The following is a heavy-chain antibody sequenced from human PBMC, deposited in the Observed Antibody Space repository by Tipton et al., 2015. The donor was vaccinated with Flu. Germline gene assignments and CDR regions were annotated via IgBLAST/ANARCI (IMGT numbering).Heavy chain of an antibody. Sequence: TLSLTCSVSGASISSGGYFWTWIRQHPGKGLEWIAYIFKSGTTYYNPSLKSRATISTDTSRKQFSLRLSSVTAADTAVYYCAATGLVRGAFVYWGQGRLVTVSS. CDR2: IFKSGTT. CDR1: GASISSGGYF. CDR3: AATGLVRGAFVY. J-gene: IGHJ4*02. V-gene: IGHV4-31*03. D-gene: IGHD3-10*01.